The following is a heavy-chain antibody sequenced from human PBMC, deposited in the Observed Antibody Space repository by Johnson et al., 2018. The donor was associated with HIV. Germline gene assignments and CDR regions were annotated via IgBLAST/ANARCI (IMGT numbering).Heavy chain of an antibody. CDR3: AKSYSSSWYTDAFDI. CDR1: GFTFINAW. CDR2: IYSETDGGTT. J-gene: IGHJ3*02. V-gene: IGHV3-15*01. Sequence: VQLVESGGGLVKPGGSLRLSCAASGFTFINAWMNWVRQAPGKGLEWVGRIYSETDGGTTDYAAPVKGRFTISRDDSKNTLYLQMNSLRAEDTAVYYCAKSYSSSWYTDAFDIWGQGTMVTVSS. D-gene: IGHD6-13*01.